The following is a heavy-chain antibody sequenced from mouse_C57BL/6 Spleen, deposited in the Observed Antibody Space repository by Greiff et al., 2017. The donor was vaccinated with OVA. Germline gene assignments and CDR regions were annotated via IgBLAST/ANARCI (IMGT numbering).Heavy chain of an antibody. CDR2: ISDGGSYT. V-gene: IGHV5-4*01. D-gene: IGHD2-3*01. Sequence: EVQGVESGGGLVKPGGSLKLSCAASGFTFSSYAMSWVRQTPEKRLEWVATISDGGSYTYYPDNVKGRFTISRDNAKNNLYLQMSHLKSEDTAMYYCARDGGYYPAWFAYWGQGTLVTVSA. J-gene: IGHJ3*01. CDR3: ARDGGYYPAWFAY. CDR1: GFTFSSYA.